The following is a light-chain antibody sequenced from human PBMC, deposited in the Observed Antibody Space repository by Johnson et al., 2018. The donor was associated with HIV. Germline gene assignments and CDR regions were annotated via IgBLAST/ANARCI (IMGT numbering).Light chain of an antibody. Sequence: QLVLTQPPSVSAAPGQKVTISCSGSSSNIGNNYVSWYQQIPGTAPKLLIYDNNKRPSGIPDRFSGSKSGTSATLGITGLQTGDEADYYCGKWDSSLRAGFFGTGTKVTVL. CDR1: SSNIGNNY. CDR3: GKWDSSLRAGF. CDR2: DNN. J-gene: IGLJ1*01. V-gene: IGLV1-51*01.